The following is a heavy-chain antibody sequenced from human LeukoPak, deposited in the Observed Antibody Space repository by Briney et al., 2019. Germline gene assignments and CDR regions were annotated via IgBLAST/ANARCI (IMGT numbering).Heavy chain of an antibody. D-gene: IGHD2-2*01. J-gene: IGHJ6*02. V-gene: IGHV1-2*02. Sequence: APVKVSCKASGYTFTGYYMRWVRQAPGQGLEWMGWINPNSGGTNYAQKFQGRVTMTRDTSISTAYMELSRLRSDDTAVYYCARDSIVVVPAAIYYYYGMDVWGQGTTVTVSS. CDR2: INPNSGGT. CDR3: ARDSIVVVPAAIYYYYGMDV. CDR1: GYTFTGYY.